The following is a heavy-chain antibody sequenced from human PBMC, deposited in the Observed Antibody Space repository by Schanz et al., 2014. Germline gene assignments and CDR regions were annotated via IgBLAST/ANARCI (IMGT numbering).Heavy chain of an antibody. CDR2: ISGSSRTI. Sequence: EVQLLESGGGLVQPGGSLRLFCAASGFGFSSYSMNWVRQAPGKGLEWVSYISGSSRTIYYADSMKGRFTVSRDNAENALYLQMNSLRAEDTAVYYCARPALWFGDNCFDPWGQGTLVTVSS. D-gene: IGHD3-10*01. CDR1: GFGFSSYS. V-gene: IGHV3-48*01. CDR3: ARPALWFGDNCFDP. J-gene: IGHJ5*02.